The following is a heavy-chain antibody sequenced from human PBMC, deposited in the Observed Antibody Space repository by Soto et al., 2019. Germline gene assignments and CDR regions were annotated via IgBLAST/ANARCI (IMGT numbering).Heavy chain of an antibody. D-gene: IGHD3-16*01. CDR3: ARALYYDYIWGSSDY. Sequence: EVQLVESGGGLVKPGGSLRLSCAASGFPFSSYSMNWVRQAPGKGLEWVSSITSSSSYIYYAASLKGRFTISRDNAKNSLYLQMNRLRAEDTAVYFCARALYYDYIWGSSDYWGQGTLVTVSS. V-gene: IGHV3-21*01. CDR1: GFPFSSYS. J-gene: IGHJ4*02. CDR2: ITSSSSYI.